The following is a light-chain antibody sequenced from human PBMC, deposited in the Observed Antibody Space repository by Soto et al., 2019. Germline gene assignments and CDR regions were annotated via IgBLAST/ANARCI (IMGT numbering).Light chain of an antibody. CDR2: GAS. CDR1: QSVSSN. Sequence: EIVMTQSPATLSLSPGERATLSCRASQSVSSNLAWYQRKPGQAPRLLIYGASTRATGIPARFSGSGSETEFTLTISSLQSEDFAVYYCQQYNKWPFTFGPGTKVDIK. CDR3: QQYNKWPFT. V-gene: IGKV3-15*01. J-gene: IGKJ3*01.